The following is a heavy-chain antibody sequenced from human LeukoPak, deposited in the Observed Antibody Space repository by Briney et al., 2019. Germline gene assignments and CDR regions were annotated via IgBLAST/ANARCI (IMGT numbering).Heavy chain of an antibody. D-gene: IGHD7-27*01. CDR1: GFTFSNAW. Sequence: GGSLRLSCAASGFTFSNAWMNWVRQAPGKGLEWVGRIKSRSDGGTTDYVAPVKGRFTISRDDSKHTLYLQVNSLKTEDTAVYYCTTGNWGSFSYWGQGTLVTVS. CDR3: TTGNWGSFSY. V-gene: IGHV3-15*01. CDR2: IKSRSDGGTT. J-gene: IGHJ4*02.